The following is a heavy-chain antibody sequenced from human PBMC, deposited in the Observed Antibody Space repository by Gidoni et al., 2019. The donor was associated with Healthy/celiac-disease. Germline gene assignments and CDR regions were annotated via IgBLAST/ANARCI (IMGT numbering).Heavy chain of an antibody. D-gene: IGHD1-1*01. CDR1: GFTFDDYA. CDR2: MSWNSGSI. CDR3: AKDRGTGTTGGFYYYYGMDV. V-gene: IGHV3-9*01. Sequence: DVQLVESGGVLVQPGRSLTLSWSASGFTFDDYAMSWVRQAPGKGLEWVSGMSWNSGSIGYADSVKGRFTISRDNAKNSLYLQMNSLRAEDTALYYCAKDRGTGTTGGFYYYYGMDVWGQGTTVTVSS. J-gene: IGHJ6*02.